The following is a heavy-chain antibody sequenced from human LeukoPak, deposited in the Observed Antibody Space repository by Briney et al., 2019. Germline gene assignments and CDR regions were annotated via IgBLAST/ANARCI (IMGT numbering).Heavy chain of an antibody. J-gene: IGHJ4*02. D-gene: IGHD4-11*01. V-gene: IGHV3-33*06. CDR2: IWSYGTNQ. CDR3: AKDAQRGLDYSKSLEY. Sequence: SPRLSPASSLFTFSHYVMHSGRQAPGPGLEWVAVIWSYGTNQYYAASVKGRFTISRDDSGNTVYLQMNSLRPEDTGVYYCAKDAQRGLDYSKSLEYWGQGTPVTVST. CDR1: LFTFSHYV.